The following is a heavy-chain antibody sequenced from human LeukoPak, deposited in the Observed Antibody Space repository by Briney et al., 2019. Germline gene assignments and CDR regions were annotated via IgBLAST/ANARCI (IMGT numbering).Heavy chain of an antibody. CDR2: IGGGGAAT. J-gene: IGHJ5*02. D-gene: IGHD6-19*01. CDR3: ARDGYSSGWYPFGP. CDR1: GFTFASLA. Sequence: GGSLRLSCAASGFTFASLAMSWDRQAPGKGLEWVSTIGGGGAATYYADSVKGRFTISRDNSKNTLYLQMNSLRAEDTAVYYCARDGYSSGWYPFGPWVHGTLVTVSS. V-gene: IGHV3-23*01.